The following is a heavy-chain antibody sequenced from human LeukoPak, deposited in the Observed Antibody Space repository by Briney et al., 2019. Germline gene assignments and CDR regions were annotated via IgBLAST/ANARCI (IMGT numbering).Heavy chain of an antibody. J-gene: IGHJ4*02. Sequence: GGSLRLSCAASGFILSAYSMHWVRQTPGKGLEWLAVISYDKDKEYYADSVRGRFTISRDNSRDTLYLQMNGLRPEDTAVYFCARDPFGGKIFDFWGQGTLVTVSS. CDR2: ISYDKDKE. CDR3: ARDPFGGKIFDF. D-gene: IGHD3-16*01. CDR1: GFILSAYS. V-gene: IGHV3-30*03.